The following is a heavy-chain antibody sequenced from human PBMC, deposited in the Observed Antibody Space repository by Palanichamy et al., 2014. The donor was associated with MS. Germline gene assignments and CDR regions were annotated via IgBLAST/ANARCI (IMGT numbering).Heavy chain of an antibody. CDR1: GYTFSSYA. CDR3: ARELASYWFDP. V-gene: IGHV1-3*01. J-gene: IGHJ5*02. CDR2: VSAANGKT. Sequence: QVQLVQSGTEVKKPGASVKVSCKTSGYTFSSYAIHWVRQAPGQRLEWLGWVSAANGKTKYSQKFQDRVTITRDTSASSAYMELNSLRSEDTAVYYCARELASYWFDPWGQGTLVTVSS.